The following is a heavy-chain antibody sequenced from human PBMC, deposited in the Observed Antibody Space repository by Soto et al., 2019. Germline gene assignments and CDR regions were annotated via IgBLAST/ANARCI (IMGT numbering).Heavy chain of an antibody. D-gene: IGHD3-10*01. CDR1: GFTFDDYA. V-gene: IGHV3-9*01. Sequence: EVQLVESGGGLVQPGRSLRLSCAASGFTFDDYAMHWVRQAPGKGLEWVSGISWNSGSIGYADSVKGRFTISRDNAKNSLYLQMNSLRAEDTALYYCAKASAVRGVTYYFDYWGQGTLVTVSS. CDR3: AKASAVRGVTYYFDY. J-gene: IGHJ4*02. CDR2: ISWNSGSI.